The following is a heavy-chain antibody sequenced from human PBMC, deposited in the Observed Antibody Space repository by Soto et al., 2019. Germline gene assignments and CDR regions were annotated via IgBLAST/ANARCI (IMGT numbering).Heavy chain of an antibody. J-gene: IGHJ4*02. Sequence: EVQLVESGGGLVQPGGSLRLSFAASGFTFSDHYMDWVRQAPGKGLEWIGRIKNKPKSYTTQYAASVKGRFTISRDDSINSLHLQMESLRADDTAVYYCARYIVATKYLDYWGQGTLVTVSS. CDR2: IKNKPKSYTT. CDR3: ARYIVATKYLDY. D-gene: IGHD5-12*01. V-gene: IGHV3-72*01. CDR1: GFTFSDHY.